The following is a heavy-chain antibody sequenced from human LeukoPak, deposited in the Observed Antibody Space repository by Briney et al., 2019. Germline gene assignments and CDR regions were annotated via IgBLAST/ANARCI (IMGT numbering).Heavy chain of an antibody. CDR1: GFTFSTYG. D-gene: IGHD2-2*02. Sequence: GGSLRLSCAVSGFTFSTYGMHWVRQAPGKGLEWVTVIYSDGSNKYYADSVKGRFTISRDNSKNTLYLQMNSLRAEDTAVYYCARAGDRGWYCTSTSCHSLDYWGQGTLVTVSS. CDR2: IYSDGSNK. J-gene: IGHJ4*02. V-gene: IGHV3-33*01. CDR3: ARAGDRGWYCTSTSCHSLDY.